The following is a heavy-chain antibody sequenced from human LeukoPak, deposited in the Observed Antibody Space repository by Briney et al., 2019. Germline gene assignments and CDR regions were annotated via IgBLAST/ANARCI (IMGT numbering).Heavy chain of an antibody. CDR2: ISSSGSTI. V-gene: IGHV3-48*04. CDR1: GFTFSSYW. D-gene: IGHD2-15*01. CDR3: ARDMAKVVVAATYYYYGMDV. J-gene: IGHJ6*02. Sequence: GGSLRLSCAGSGFTFSSYWMHWVRQAPGKGLEWVAYISSSGSTIYYADSVKGRFTISRDNAKNSLYLQMNSLRAEDTAVYYCARDMAKVVVAATYYYYGMDVWGQGTTVTVSS.